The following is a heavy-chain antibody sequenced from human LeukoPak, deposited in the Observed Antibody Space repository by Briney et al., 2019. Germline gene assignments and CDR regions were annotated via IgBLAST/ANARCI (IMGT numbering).Heavy chain of an antibody. J-gene: IGHJ5*02. Sequence: PSETLSLTCAVYGGSFSGYYWSWIRQPPGKGLEWIGEINHSGSTNYNPSLKSRVTISVDTSKNQFSLKLSSVTAADTAVYYCARTGPWGSGRSKLPRWFDPWGQGTLVTVFS. CDR3: ARTGPWGSGRSKLPRWFDP. CDR1: GGSFSGYY. V-gene: IGHV4-34*01. CDR2: INHSGST. D-gene: IGHD3-10*01.